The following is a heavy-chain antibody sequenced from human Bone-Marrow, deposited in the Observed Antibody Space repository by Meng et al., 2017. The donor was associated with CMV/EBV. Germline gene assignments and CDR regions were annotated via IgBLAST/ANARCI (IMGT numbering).Heavy chain of an antibody. V-gene: IGHV3-53*01. CDR1: GFTVSSNY. CDR2: IYSGGST. Sequence: LSLTCAASGFTVSSNYMSWVRQAPGKGLEWVSFIYSGGSTYYADSVKGRFTISRDNSKNTLYLQMNSLRAEDTAVYYCAGGSSRSDAFDIWGQGTMVTVSS. D-gene: IGHD2-15*01. CDR3: AGGSSRSDAFDI. J-gene: IGHJ3*02.